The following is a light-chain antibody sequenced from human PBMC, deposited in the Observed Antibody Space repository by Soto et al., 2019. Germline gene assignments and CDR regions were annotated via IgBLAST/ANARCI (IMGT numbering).Light chain of an antibody. Sequence: DIQMTQSPSSLSAPVGDRVTITCRASQTITRYLNWYQQKPGKAPKLLIYGASSLESGVSSRFSGSGSGTDFTLTISSLQPEDFATYYCQQSYSNPITCGQGTRRRL. V-gene: IGKV1-39*01. J-gene: IGKJ5*01. CDR1: QTITRY. CDR2: GAS. CDR3: QQSYSNPIT.